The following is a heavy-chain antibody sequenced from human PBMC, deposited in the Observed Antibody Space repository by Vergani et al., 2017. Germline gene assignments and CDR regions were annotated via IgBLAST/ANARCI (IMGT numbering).Heavy chain of an antibody. CDR3: AKVIAAAGDDAFDI. D-gene: IGHD6-13*01. J-gene: IGHJ3*02. CDR1: GFTFSSYG. Sequence: QVQLVESGGGVVQPGGSLRLSCAASGFTFSSYGMHWVRQAPVKGLEWVAFIRYDGSNKYYADSVKGRFTISRDNSKNTLYLQMNSLRAEDTAVYYCAKVIAAAGDDAFDIWGQGTMVTVSS. V-gene: IGHV3-30*02. CDR2: IRYDGSNK.